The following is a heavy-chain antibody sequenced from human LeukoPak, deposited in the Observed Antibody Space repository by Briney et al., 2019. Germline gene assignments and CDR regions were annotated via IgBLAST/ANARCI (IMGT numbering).Heavy chain of an antibody. Sequence: GGSLRLSCAASGFTFSSYGMSWVRQAPGKGLEWVSAISGSGGSTYYADSVKGRFTISRDNSKNTLYLQMNSLRAEDTAVYYCAKGIYSGSLRLYYFDYWGQGTLVTVSS. J-gene: IGHJ4*02. V-gene: IGHV3-23*01. CDR3: AKGIYSGSLRLYYFDY. CDR2: ISGSGGST. D-gene: IGHD1-26*01. CDR1: GFTFSSYG.